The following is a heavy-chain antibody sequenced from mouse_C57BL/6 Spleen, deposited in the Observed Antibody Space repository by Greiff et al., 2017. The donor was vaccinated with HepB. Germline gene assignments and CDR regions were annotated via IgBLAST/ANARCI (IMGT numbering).Heavy chain of an antibody. V-gene: IGHV1-22*01. CDR1: GYTFTDYN. Sequence: EVHLVESGPELVKPGASVKMSCKASGYTFTDYNMHWVKQSHGKSLEWIGYINPNNGGTSYNQKFKGKATLTVNKSSSTAYMELRSLTSEDSAVYYCARQKGYDVPWFAYWGQGTLVTVSA. D-gene: IGHD2-2*01. CDR3: ARQKGYDVPWFAY. CDR2: INPNNGGT. J-gene: IGHJ3*01.